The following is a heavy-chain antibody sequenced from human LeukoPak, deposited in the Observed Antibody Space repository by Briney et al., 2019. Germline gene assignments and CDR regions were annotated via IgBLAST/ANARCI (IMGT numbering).Heavy chain of an antibody. CDR3: AKDPGGHGDYRNPRTY. V-gene: IGHV3-23*01. CDR1: GFTFSNYA. D-gene: IGHD4-17*01. J-gene: IGHJ4*02. Sequence: GGSLRLSCAASGFTFSNYAMSWVRQAPGKGLEWVSSISGSGASTYYADSVKGRFTISRDNSKNTLYLQMSSLRAEDTAVYYCAKDPGGHGDYRNPRTYWGQGTLVTVSP. CDR2: ISGSGAST.